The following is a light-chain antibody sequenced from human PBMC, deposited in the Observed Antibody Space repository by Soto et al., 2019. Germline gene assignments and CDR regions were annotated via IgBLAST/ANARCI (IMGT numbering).Light chain of an antibody. CDR1: SSDVGSYNL. CDR3: CSYAGSCTDV. CDR2: EGS. V-gene: IGLV2-23*01. Sequence: QSALTQPASVSGSPGQSITISCTGTSSDVGSYNLVSWYQQHPGKAPKLMIYEGSKRPSGVSNHFSGSKSGNTASLTISGVQAEDEADYYCCSYAGSCTDVFGTGTKLTVL. J-gene: IGLJ1*01.